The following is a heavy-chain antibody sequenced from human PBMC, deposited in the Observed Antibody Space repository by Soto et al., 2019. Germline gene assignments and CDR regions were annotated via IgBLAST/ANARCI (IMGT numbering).Heavy chain of an antibody. D-gene: IGHD1-26*01. V-gene: IGHV4-4*02. CDR3: AHSGSYLGLAYYFDY. Sequence: QVQLQESGPGLVKPSGTLSLTCAVSGGSISSSNWWSWVRQPPGKGLEWIGEIYHSGSTNYNPSLKSRGTISVDKSKNQFSLKLSSVTAADTAVYYCAHSGSYLGLAYYFDYWGQGTLVTVSS. J-gene: IGHJ4*02. CDR2: IYHSGST. CDR1: GGSISSSNW.